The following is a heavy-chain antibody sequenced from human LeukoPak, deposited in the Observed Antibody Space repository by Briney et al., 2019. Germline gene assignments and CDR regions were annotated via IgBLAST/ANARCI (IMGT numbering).Heavy chain of an antibody. J-gene: IGHJ4*02. Sequence: PSETLSLTCAVYGGSSSGYYWTWIRQPPGKGLDWIAEINHNGGINYNPSLKSRVTISIDTSRNQFSLRLRSVTAADTAVYYCARERFLEPLSPIRGRRSDYFDYWGQGALVTVSS. V-gene: IGHV4-34*01. CDR2: INHNGGI. CDR3: ARERFLEPLSPIRGRRSDYFDY. CDR1: GGSSSGYY. D-gene: IGHD3-3*01.